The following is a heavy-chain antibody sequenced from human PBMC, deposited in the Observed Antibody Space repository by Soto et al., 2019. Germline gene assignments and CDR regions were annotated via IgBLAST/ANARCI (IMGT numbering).Heavy chain of an antibody. D-gene: IGHD6-13*01. J-gene: IGHJ4*02. V-gene: IGHV3-53*01. CDR3: ARGHIAAPAGIFDY. Sequence: EVQLVESGGGLIQPGGSLRLSCAASGFTVSSNFMYWVRQAPGKGLEWVSIIYSGGSTYYADSVKGRFTISRDNSRNTLYLQLNRLRAEDTAVYYCARGHIAAPAGIFDYWGQGTLVTVSS. CDR2: IYSGGST. CDR1: GFTVSSNF.